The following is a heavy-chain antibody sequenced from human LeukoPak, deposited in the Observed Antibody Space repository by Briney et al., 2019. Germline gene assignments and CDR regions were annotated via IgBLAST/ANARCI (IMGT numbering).Heavy chain of an antibody. CDR3: ARASDLDY. CDR1: GFTFSSYA. V-gene: IGHV3-30*04. CDR2: ISYDGSNK. J-gene: IGHJ4*02. Sequence: PGGSLRLSCAASGFTFSSYAMHWVRQAPGKGLEWVAVISYDGSNKYYADSVKGRFTISRDNSKNTLYLQMNSLRAEDTAVYYCARASDLDYWAQGILVTVSS.